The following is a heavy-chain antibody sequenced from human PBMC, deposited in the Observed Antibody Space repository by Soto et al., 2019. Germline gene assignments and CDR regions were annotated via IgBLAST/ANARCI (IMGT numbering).Heavy chain of an antibody. V-gene: IGHV3-21*01. J-gene: IGHJ4*02. CDR3: ARRAIFGVVTTSPFDY. D-gene: IGHD3-3*01. CDR1: GFTFSSYS. Sequence: GGSLRLSCAASGFTFSSYSMNWVRQAPGKGLEWVSSISSSSSYIYYADSVKGRFTISRDNAKNSLYLQMNSLRAEDTAVYYCARRAIFGVVTTSPFDYWGQGTLVTVSS. CDR2: ISSSSSYI.